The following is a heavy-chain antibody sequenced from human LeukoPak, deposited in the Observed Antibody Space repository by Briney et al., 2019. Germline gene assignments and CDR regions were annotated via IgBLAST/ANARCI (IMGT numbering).Heavy chain of an antibody. Sequence: PGGSLRLSCAASGFTFSSYEMNWVRQAPGKGLEWVSYISSSGSTIYYADSVKDRFTISRDNAKNSLYLQMNSLRAEDMALYYCAKDISGWDRTTAFDIWGQGTMVTVSS. J-gene: IGHJ3*02. CDR3: AKDISGWDRTTAFDI. CDR2: ISSSGSTI. D-gene: IGHD6-19*01. V-gene: IGHV3-48*03. CDR1: GFTFSSYE.